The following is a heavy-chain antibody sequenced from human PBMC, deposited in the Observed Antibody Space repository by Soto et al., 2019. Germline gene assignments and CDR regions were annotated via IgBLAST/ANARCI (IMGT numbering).Heavy chain of an antibody. V-gene: IGHV3-73*01. CDR3: TRLYDYVWGSYRPTGDYYYYGMDV. D-gene: IGHD3-16*02. J-gene: IGHJ6*02. Sequence: GGSLRLSCAASGFTFSCSAMHWVRQASGKGLEWVGRIRSKANSYATAYAASVKGRFTISRDDSKNTAYLQMNSLKTEDTAVYYCTRLYDYVWGSYRPTGDYYYYGMDVWGQGTTVTVS. CDR1: GFTFSCSA. CDR2: IRSKANSYAT.